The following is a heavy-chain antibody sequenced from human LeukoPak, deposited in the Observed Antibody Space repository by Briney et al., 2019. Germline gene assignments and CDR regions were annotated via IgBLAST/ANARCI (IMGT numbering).Heavy chain of an antibody. CDR1: GFTFSNYN. V-gene: IGHV3-23*01. D-gene: IGHD3-3*01. J-gene: IGHJ4*02. CDR2: ISVGGGST. CDR3: AKDPRSGPSRFFVLHHVYYFDY. Sequence: GGSLRLSCAASGFTFSNYNLNWVRQAPGKGLEWVSTISVGGGSTYYADSVKGRFTISRDNSKNTLFLQMNSLRGDDTAIYYCAKDPRSGPSRFFVLHHVYYFDYWGQGTLVTVSS.